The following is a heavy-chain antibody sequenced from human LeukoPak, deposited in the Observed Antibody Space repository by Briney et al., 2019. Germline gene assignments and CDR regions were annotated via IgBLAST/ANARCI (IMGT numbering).Heavy chain of an antibody. CDR1: GGSINSYY. J-gene: IGHJ3*02. Sequence: SETLSLTCIVSGGSINSYYWSWIRQPPGKGLEWIGYIYFSGSTNYNPSLKSRVTISIDTSKNQFSLKLSSVTAADTAVYYCAYTSGWYSAFDIWGQGTMVTVSP. D-gene: IGHD6-19*01. V-gene: IGHV4-59*01. CDR2: IYFSGST. CDR3: AYTSGWYSAFDI.